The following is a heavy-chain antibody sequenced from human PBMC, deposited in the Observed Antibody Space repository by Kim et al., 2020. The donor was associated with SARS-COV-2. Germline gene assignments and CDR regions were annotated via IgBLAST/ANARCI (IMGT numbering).Heavy chain of an antibody. CDR2: ISYDGNNK. CDR1: GFTFSNYG. CDR3: AKHRLSEYTYGSYHCDY. D-gene: IGHD3-10*01. Sequence: GGSLRLSCVASGFTFSNYGMHWVRQAPGKGLEWVAVISYDGNNKYYEDSVKGRFTISRDNSKNTLYLQMNSLRIEDTALYYCAKHRLSEYTYGSYHCDYWRQGTLVTVSS. J-gene: IGHJ4*02. V-gene: IGHV3-30*18.